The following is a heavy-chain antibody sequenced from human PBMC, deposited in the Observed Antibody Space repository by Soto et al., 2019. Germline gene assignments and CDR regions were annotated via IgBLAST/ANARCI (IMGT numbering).Heavy chain of an antibody. V-gene: IGHV4-59*11. J-gene: IGHJ4*02. CDR1: GGSINSHY. D-gene: IGHD3-16*01. Sequence: QVHLQESGPGLVKPSETLSLTCVVSGGSINSHYWSWIRQPPGKGLEWIGYIHYTGSTKYNPSLHCRVTVSLATPKSLFSLRLRSVNPADTAVYYCVRPRRGGDWGQVTLVTISS. CDR3: VRPRRGGD. CDR2: IHYTGST.